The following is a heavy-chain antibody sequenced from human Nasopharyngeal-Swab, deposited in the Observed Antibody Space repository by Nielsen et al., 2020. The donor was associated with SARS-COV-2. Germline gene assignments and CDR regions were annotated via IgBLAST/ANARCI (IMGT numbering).Heavy chain of an antibody. J-gene: IGHJ3*02. CDR1: GFTFSSYG. Sequence: GESLKISCAASGFTFSSYGMHWVRQAPGKGLEWVAVIWYDGSNKYYADSVKGRFTISRDNSKNTLYLQMNSLRAEDTAVYYCARGDRYGGSALDAFDIWGQGTMVTVSS. CDR3: ARGDRYGGSALDAFDI. V-gene: IGHV3-33*01. CDR2: IWYDGSNK. D-gene: IGHD4-23*01.